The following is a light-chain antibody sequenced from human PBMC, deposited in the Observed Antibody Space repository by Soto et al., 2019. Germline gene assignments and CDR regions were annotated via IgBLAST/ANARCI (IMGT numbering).Light chain of an antibody. CDR1: QSVSGN. CDR3: PQRSHSLT. CDR2: DAS. J-gene: IGKJ4*01. Sequence: EIVMTQSPGTLSLSAGERATLSARASQSVSGNLAWYQQKPGQAPRLLIYDASNRATGIPARFSGSGSGTDFTLTISSQQNEDVAVNCWPQRSHSLTVAGGTKVDIK. V-gene: IGKV3-11*01.